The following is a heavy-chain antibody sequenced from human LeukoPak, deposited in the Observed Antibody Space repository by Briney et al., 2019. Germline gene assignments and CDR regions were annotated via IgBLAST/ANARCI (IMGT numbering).Heavy chain of an antibody. D-gene: IGHD3-10*01. CDR2: ISWKSDYI. J-gene: IGHJ4*02. Sequence: GGSLRLSCVASGFSFGDHAMQWVRQAPGKGLEWVSGISWKSDYIAYADSVKGRFTISRDNAKNSLYLQMNSLRAEDTAVYYCARDGVRGVSPTGPLDCWGQGTLVTVSS. CDR3: ARDGVRGVSPTGPLDC. CDR1: GFSFGDHA. V-gene: IGHV3-9*01.